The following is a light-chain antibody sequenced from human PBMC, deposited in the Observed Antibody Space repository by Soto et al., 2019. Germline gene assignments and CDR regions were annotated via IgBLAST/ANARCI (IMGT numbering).Light chain of an antibody. V-gene: IGKV3-11*01. J-gene: IGKJ4*01. CDR2: DAS. Sequence: EIVLTQSPATLSLSPGERATLSCRASQSISTNLAWYQQHRGQPPRLLIYDASNRATGITASFSGSGFGTDFTLAISSLEPEDVAVYYCQHHSNLTPLTFGGGTSVE. CDR3: QHHSNLTPLT. CDR1: QSISTN.